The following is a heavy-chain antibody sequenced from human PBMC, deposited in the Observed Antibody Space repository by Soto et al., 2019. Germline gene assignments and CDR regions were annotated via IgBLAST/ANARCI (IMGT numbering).Heavy chain of an antibody. Sequence: SETLSLTCTVSGGSISSYYWSWIRQPPGKGLEWIGYIYYSGSTNYNPSNKHRVTISADTPNNQFSLKLSSVTAADTAVYYCARDGYSSSSNWFDPWGQGTLVTVS. CDR2: IYYSGST. CDR3: ARDGYSSSSNWFDP. V-gene: IGHV4-59*01. J-gene: IGHJ5*02. D-gene: IGHD6-13*01. CDR1: GGSISSYY.